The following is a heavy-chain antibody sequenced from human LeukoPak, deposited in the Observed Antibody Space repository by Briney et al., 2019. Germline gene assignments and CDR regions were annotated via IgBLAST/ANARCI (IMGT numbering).Heavy chain of an antibody. V-gene: IGHV1-2*04. Sequence: ASVKVSCKASGGTFSSYAISWVRQAPGQGLEWMGWITPRNGGTNHAQKFQGWVTMTRDTSISTAYLQLNRLRSEDTAVYYCARSKHSGYDYDAFDIWGQGTMVTVSS. CDR1: GGTFSSYA. D-gene: IGHD5-12*01. CDR2: ITPRNGGT. CDR3: ARSKHSGYDYDAFDI. J-gene: IGHJ3*02.